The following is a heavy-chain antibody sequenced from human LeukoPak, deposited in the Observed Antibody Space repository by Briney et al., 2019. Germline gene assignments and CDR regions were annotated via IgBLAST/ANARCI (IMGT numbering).Heavy chain of an antibody. J-gene: IGHJ4*02. D-gene: IGHD1-26*01. CDR3: ARDASGSSTGLIDS. V-gene: IGHV3-21*01. CDR2: ISTSSYYI. CDR1: GFTLRSYS. Sequence: GGSLRLSCVASGFTLRSYSMHWVRQAPGKGQEWVSYISTSSYYIYYADSVKGRFTISRDDAKNSLYLQMNSLRAEDTALYYCARDASGSSTGLIDSWGQGTLVTVSS.